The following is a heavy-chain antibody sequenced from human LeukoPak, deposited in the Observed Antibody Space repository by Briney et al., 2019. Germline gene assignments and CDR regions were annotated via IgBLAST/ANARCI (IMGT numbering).Heavy chain of an antibody. V-gene: IGHV3-23*01. J-gene: IGHJ6*02. CDR3: AKHGKRSLNGMDV. CDR1: GFTFSSYA. D-gene: IGHD3-3*01. Sequence: GASLRLSCAASGFTFSSYAMSWVRQAPGKGLEWVSAISGSGGSTYYADSVKGRFTISRDNSKNTLYLQMNSLRAEDTAVYYCAKHGKRSLNGMDVWGQGTTVTVSS. CDR2: ISGSGGST.